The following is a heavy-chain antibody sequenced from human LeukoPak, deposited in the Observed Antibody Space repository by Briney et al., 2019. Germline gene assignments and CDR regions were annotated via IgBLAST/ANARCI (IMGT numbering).Heavy chain of an antibody. CDR1: GFTVSSNY. V-gene: IGHV3-53*01. J-gene: IGHJ4*02. Sequence: GGSLRLSCEASGFTVSSNYMSWVRQAPGKGLEWVSVIYGGGSTYYADSVKGRFTISRDTSKNTLYLQMNSLRAEDTAVYYCASWPGGWYGEDSWGQGPLVTVSS. CDR3: ASWPGGWYGEDS. D-gene: IGHD6-19*01. CDR2: IYGGGST.